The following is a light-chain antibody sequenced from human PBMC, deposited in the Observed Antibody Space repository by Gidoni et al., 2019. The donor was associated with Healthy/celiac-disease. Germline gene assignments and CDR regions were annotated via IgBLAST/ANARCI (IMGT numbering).Light chain of an antibody. CDR1: QSVSSY. V-gene: IGKV3-11*01. Sequence: EIALTRSPATLSLSPGERATLTCRASQSVSSYLDWYQQKPGQAPRLLIYDASNRATGIPARFSGSGSGTDFTLTISSLEPEDFAVYYCQQRSNWPLFTFGPGTKVDIK. J-gene: IGKJ3*01. CDR2: DAS. CDR3: QQRSNWPLFT.